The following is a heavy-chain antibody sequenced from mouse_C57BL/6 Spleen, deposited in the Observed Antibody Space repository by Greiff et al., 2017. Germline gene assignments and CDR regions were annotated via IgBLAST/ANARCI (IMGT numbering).Heavy chain of an antibody. J-gene: IGHJ2*01. D-gene: IGHD2-4*01. CDR1: GYAFSSSW. Sequence: QVQLKESGPELVKPGASVKISCKASGYAFSSSWMNWVKQRPGKGLEWIGRIYPGDGDTNYNGKFKGKATLTADKSSSTAYMQLSSLTSEGSAVYFCARLGGLRLDYWGQGTTLTVSS. CDR2: IYPGDGDT. CDR3: ARLGGLRLDY. V-gene: IGHV1-82*01.